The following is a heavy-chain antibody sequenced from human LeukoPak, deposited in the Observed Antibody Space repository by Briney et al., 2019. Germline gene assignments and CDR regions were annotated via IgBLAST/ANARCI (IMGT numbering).Heavy chain of an antibody. D-gene: IGHD6-19*01. CDR1: GFTFNTYA. V-gene: IGHV3-23*01. CDR2: ISECGGST. J-gene: IGHJ4*02. CDR3: AKAGSDWYYFDS. Sequence: PGGSLRLSCAASGFTFNTYAMTWVRQAPGKGLEWVSDISECGGSTYYEDSVQGRFTISRDNSKNTLYLQMNSLRVEDTAIYYCAKAGSDWYYFDSWGQGTLVTVSS.